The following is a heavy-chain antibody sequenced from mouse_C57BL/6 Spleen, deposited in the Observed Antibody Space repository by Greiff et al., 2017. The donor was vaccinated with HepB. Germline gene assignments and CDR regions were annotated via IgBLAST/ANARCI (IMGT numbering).Heavy chain of an antibody. J-gene: IGHJ3*01. CDR1: GFNIKDDY. D-gene: IGHD2-12*01. Sequence: VQLQQPGAELVRPGASVKLSCTASGFNIKDDYMHWVKQRPEQGLEWIGWIDPENGDTEYASKFQGKATITADTSSNTAYLQLSSLTSEDTAVYYCTTDDGGFAYWGQGTLVTVSA. V-gene: IGHV14-4*01. CDR2: IDPENGDT. CDR3: TTDDGGFAY.